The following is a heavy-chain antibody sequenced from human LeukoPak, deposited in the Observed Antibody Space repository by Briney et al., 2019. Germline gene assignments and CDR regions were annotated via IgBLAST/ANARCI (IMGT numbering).Heavy chain of an antibody. CDR1: GDSISSYY. V-gene: IGHV4-59*08. D-gene: IGHD6-19*01. CDR3: ARQRAVADAFDI. CDR2: IYYTGST. J-gene: IGHJ3*02. Sequence: PSETVSLTCTVSGDSISSYYWSWIRQPPGKGLGWIGYIYYTGSTSYNPSLKSRVTMSVDTSKNQFSLRLTSVTAADTAVYYCARQRAVADAFDIWGQGAMVTVSS.